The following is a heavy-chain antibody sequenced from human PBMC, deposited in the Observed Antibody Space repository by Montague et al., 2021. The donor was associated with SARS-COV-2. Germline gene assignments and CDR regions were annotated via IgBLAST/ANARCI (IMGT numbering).Heavy chain of an antibody. CDR2: IWYDGSNK. V-gene: IGHV3-33*01. Sequence: SLRLSLSASGFTFSSYGMHWVRQAPGKGLEWVAVIWYDGSNKYYADSVKGRFTISRDNSKNTLYLQMNSLRAEDTAVYYCAQIDYGSGSYYNYYYGMDVWGQGTTVTVSS. D-gene: IGHD3-10*01. J-gene: IGHJ6*02. CDR1: GFTFSSYG. CDR3: AQIDYGSGSYYNYYYGMDV.